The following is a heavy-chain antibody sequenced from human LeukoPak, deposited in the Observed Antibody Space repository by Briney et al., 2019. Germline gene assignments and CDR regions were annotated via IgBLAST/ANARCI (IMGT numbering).Heavy chain of an antibody. D-gene: IGHD2-21*02. Sequence: GGSLRLSCAASGFTFSSYAMTWVRQAPGKELEYVSAIGGSGANTYYADSVKGRFTISRDNSKNTLYLQMNSLRAEDTAVYHCAKAKGLLFFDYWGQGTLVTVSS. CDR2: IGGSGANT. CDR1: GFTFSSYA. V-gene: IGHV3-23*01. CDR3: AKAKGLLFFDY. J-gene: IGHJ4*02.